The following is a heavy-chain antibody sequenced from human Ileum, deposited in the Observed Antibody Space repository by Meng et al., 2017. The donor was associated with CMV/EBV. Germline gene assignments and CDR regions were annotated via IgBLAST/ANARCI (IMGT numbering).Heavy chain of an antibody. J-gene: IGHJ4*02. V-gene: IGHV4-59*01. CDR2: VYSTGST. CDR1: GVSISSYE. CDR3: ARTGRFGSYYFDY. D-gene: IGHD3-10*01. Sequence: QGQLQESVPGLCESSDTLSRIRSVPGVSISSYEWSWIRQAPGKGLKWFGYVYSTGSTNYSPSLRSRVTISVEPSRNQFSLRLSSVTAADTAVYYCARTGRFGSYYFDYWGQGTLVTVSS.